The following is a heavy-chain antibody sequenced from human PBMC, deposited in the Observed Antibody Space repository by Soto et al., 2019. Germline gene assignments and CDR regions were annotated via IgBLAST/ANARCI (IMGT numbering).Heavy chain of an antibody. CDR2: IIPIFGTA. CDR3: AREAAADIVLMVYAANYPYYYYGMDV. CDR1: GGTFSSYA. J-gene: IGHJ6*02. V-gene: IGHV1-69*13. D-gene: IGHD2-8*01. Sequence: SVKVPSKASGGTFSSYAISWLRQAPGQGLEWMGGIIPIFGTANYAQKFQGRVTITADESTSTAYMELSSLRSEDTAVYYCAREAAADIVLMVYAANYPYYYYGMDVWGQGTTVTVS.